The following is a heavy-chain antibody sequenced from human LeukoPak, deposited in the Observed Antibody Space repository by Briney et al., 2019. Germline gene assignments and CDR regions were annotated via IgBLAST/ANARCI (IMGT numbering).Heavy chain of an antibody. Sequence: SETLSLTCAVSGYSISSGYYWGWIRQPAGKGLEWIGRVSTSGSANYNPSLKSRVTISVDTSKNQFSLKLSSVTAADTAVYYCARWYYYDSTGFYYYFDYWGQGALVTVSS. CDR2: VSTSGSA. V-gene: IGHV4-38-2*01. D-gene: IGHD3-22*01. CDR1: GYSISSGYY. CDR3: ARWYYYDSTGFYYYFDY. J-gene: IGHJ4*02.